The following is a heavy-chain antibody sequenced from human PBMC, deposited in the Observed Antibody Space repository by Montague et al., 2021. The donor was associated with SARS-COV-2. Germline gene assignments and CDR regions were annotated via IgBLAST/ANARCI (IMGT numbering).Heavy chain of an antibody. V-gene: IGHV4-34*01. CDR3: ARGHLSVSMIVVVFTSASYYFDY. Sequence: SETLSLTCGVYGGSFGDDHWSWIRQPPGKGLEWIGDIKQSGRAXXXPSXXXRVTISVDTSKNQFSLKLTSVTAADTAVYFCARGHLSVSMIVVVFTSASYYFDYWGQGALVTVSS. J-gene: IGHJ4*02. CDR2: IKQSGRA. D-gene: IGHD3-22*01. CDR1: GGSFGDDH.